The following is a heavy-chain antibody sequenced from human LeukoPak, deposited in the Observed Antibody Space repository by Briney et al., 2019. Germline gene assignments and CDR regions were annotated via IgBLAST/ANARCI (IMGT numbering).Heavy chain of an antibody. D-gene: IGHD1-26*01. Sequence: GGSLRLSCAVSGFTFNNYWMTWVRQTPWKGLEWVSSISSSSSYIYYADSVKGRFTIYTDNPKNSLYLQMNSLRAEDTAVYYCARDRASIVGATGWFDPWGQGTLVTVSS. CDR1: GFTFNNYW. CDR2: ISSSSSYI. CDR3: ARDRASIVGATGWFDP. V-gene: IGHV3-21*01. J-gene: IGHJ5*02.